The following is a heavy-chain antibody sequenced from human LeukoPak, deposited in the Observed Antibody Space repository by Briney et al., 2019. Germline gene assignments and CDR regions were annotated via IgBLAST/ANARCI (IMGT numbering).Heavy chain of an antibody. V-gene: IGHV1-18*01. CDR1: GYTFTSYG. CDR3: ARAYCSGGSCYSGSRYNWFDP. D-gene: IGHD2-15*01. CDR2: ISAYNGNT. J-gene: IGHJ5*02. Sequence: ASVKVSRKASGYTFTSYGISWVRQAPGQGLEWMGWISAYNGNTNYAQKLQGRVTMTTDTSTSTAYMELRSLRSDDTAVYYCARAYCSGGSCYSGSRYNWFDPWGQGTLVTVSS.